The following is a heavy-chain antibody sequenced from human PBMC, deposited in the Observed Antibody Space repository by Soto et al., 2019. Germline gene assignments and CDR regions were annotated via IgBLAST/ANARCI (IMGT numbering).Heavy chain of an antibody. V-gene: IGHV4-30-4*01. CDR3: AGELSNSPEYFDF. CDR1: DGSSSSDYYY. J-gene: IGHJ4*02. D-gene: IGHD6-6*01. Sequence: PSATLSVTCTVSDGSSSSDYYYWSWIRQPPGKGLEWIGYIYYSGRTAYNPSLKSRIIISIDTSKNQFSLSLNSLNAADTAVYYCAGELSNSPEYFDFWGLGTLVTVSS. CDR2: IYYSGRT.